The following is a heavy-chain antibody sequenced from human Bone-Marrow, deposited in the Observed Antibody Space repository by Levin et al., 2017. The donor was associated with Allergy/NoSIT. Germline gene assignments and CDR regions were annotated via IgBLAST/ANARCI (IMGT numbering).Heavy chain of an antibody. D-gene: IGHD3-10*01. J-gene: IGHJ4*02. CDR2: VYHDGSS. Sequence: PSETLSLTCDVSGDSFTSTNWWSWVRQPPGKGLEWIGEVYHDGSSNYNPSLKSRVTISMDRSKNQFSLNLNSVTAADTAVYFCARRRGATIGPFDYWGQGTPVTVSS. CDR3: ARRRGATIGPFDY. CDR1: GDSFTSTNW. V-gene: IGHV4-4*02.